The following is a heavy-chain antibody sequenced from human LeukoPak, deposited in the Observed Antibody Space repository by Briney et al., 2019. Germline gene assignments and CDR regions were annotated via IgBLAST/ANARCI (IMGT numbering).Heavy chain of an antibody. CDR2: IYSGGST. Sequence: GGSLRLSCAVSGSTVSTTYVSWVRQAAGKGLEWVSVIYSGGSTYYGDSVKGRFTMSRDNSKSTFYLQMSSLRAEDTAVYYCARRIISSGWYTGFDPWGQGTLVTVSS. V-gene: IGHV3-53*01. CDR1: GSTVSTTY. J-gene: IGHJ5*02. CDR3: ARRIISSGWYTGFDP. D-gene: IGHD6-19*01.